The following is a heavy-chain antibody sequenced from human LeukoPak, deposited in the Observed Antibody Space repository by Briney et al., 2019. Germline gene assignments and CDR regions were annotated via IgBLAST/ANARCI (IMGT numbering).Heavy chain of an antibody. CDR2: ISGSGEGT. J-gene: IGHJ4*02. CDR3: AKGYSSSWGFDY. Sequence: GGSLRLSCEASGFTFNNYAMSWVRQAPGKGLEWVSGISGSGEGTYYADSVKGRFTISRDNSKNTLYLQMNSLRAEDTAVYYCAKGYSSSWGFDYWGQGTLVTVSS. D-gene: IGHD6-13*01. CDR1: GFTFNNYA. V-gene: IGHV3-23*01.